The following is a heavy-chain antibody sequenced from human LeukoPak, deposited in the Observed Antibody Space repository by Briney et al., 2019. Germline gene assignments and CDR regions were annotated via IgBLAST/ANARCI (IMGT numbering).Heavy chain of an antibody. V-gene: IGHV3-33*01. CDR2: IWYDGSNK. Sequence: PGGSLRLSCAASGFTFSSYGMHWVRQAPGKGQEWVAIIWYDGSNKYYADSVKGRFTISRDNSKNTLYLQMNSLRAEDTAVYYCAREILDSSSSGPFDYWGQGTLVTVSS. D-gene: IGHD6-6*01. J-gene: IGHJ4*02. CDR1: GFTFSSYG. CDR3: AREILDSSSSGPFDY.